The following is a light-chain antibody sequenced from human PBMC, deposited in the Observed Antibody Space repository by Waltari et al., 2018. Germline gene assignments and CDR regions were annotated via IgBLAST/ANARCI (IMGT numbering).Light chain of an antibody. CDR3: QQRSHWPT. CDR1: QSVSSY. Sequence: EIVLTQYPATLSLPPGERATLSCRASQSVSSYLACYQQKPGQAPRLLIYDASNRATGIPARFRGSGSGTDFTLTISSLEPEDFAVYYCQQRSHWPTFGGGTKVEIK. V-gene: IGKV3-11*01. CDR2: DAS. J-gene: IGKJ4*01.